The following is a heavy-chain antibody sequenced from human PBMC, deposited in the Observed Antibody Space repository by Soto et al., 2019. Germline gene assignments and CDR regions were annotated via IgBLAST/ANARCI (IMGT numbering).Heavy chain of an antibody. Sequence: SETLSLTCTVSGGSISSGGYYWSWIRQHPGKGLEWIGYIYYSGSTYYNPSLKSRVTISVDTSKNQFSLKLSSVTAADTAVYYCARDLGLGYYYYMDVWGKGTTVTVSS. V-gene: IGHV4-31*03. D-gene: IGHD7-27*01. CDR2: IYYSGST. J-gene: IGHJ6*03. CDR1: GGSISSGGYY. CDR3: ARDLGLGYYYYMDV.